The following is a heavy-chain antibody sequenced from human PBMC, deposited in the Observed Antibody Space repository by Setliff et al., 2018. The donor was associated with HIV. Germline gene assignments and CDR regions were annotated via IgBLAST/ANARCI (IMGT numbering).Heavy chain of an antibody. CDR3: ATALGYCSGGSCCPYYFDY. D-gene: IGHD2-15*01. Sequence: KTSETLSLTCAVSGYSISSGYYWGWIRQPPGKGLEWIGSIYHSGSTYYNPSLKSRVTISVDTSKNQFSLKLSSVTAADTAVYYCATALGYCSGGSCCPYYFDYWGQGTLVTVSS. CDR1: GYSISSGYY. CDR2: IYHSGST. V-gene: IGHV4-38-2*01. J-gene: IGHJ4*02.